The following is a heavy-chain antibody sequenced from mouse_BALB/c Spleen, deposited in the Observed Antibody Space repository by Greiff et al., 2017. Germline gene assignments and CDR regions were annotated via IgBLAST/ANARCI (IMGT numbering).Heavy chain of an antibody. D-gene: IGHD2-4*01. J-gene: IGHJ4*01. Sequence: VQLQQPGAELVKPGASVKLSCQASGYTFTSYWMHWGKPRPGQGLEWIGEIDPSDSYTNYNQKVKGKATLTVDKSSSTAYMQLSSLTSEDSAVYYCARPYDDDVDAMDYWGQGTSVTVSS. CDR2: IDPSDSYT. CDR3: ARPYDDDVDAMDY. V-gene: IGHV1-69*02. CDR1: GYTFTSYW.